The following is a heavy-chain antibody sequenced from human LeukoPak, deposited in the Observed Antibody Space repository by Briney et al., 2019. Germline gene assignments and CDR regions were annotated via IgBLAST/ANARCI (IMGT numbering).Heavy chain of an antibody. Sequence: PGGSLRLSCAASGFTLSSYGMHWVRQAPGKGLEWVAVISYDGTNKYYADSVKGRFTISRDNSKNTLYLQINSLRVEDTAVYYCARGIAAAGTGLFNWGQGTLLTVSS. CDR1: GFTLSSYG. V-gene: IGHV3-30*03. D-gene: IGHD6-13*01. CDR2: ISYDGTNK. CDR3: ARGIAAAGTGLFN. J-gene: IGHJ4*02.